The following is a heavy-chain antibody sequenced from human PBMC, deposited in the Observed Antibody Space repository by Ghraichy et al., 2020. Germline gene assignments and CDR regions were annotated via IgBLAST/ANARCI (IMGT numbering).Heavy chain of an antibody. D-gene: IGHD1-26*01. CDR3: ARGWIVGPINSFDY. V-gene: IGHV3-48*04. Sequence: GGSLRLSCAASGFTFSSYSMNWVRQAPGKGLEWVSYISSSSSSIYYADSVKGRFTISRDNAKNSLFLQMNSLRAEDTAVYYCARGWIVGPINSFDYWGQGTLVTVSS. CDR1: GFTFSSYS. CDR2: ISSSSSSI. J-gene: IGHJ4*02.